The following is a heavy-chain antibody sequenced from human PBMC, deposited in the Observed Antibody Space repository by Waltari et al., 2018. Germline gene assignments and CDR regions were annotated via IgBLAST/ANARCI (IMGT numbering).Heavy chain of an antibody. CDR1: GFSVRNNY. CDR3: TREVGISGYFDF. V-gene: IGHV3-66*01. Sequence: EVQIVESGGTLVQTGESLRLSCLVSGFSVRNNYMSWVRQAPGKGLEWVSVIHSSGNIFYADSVRGRFTISKDTSKNTVYLQMSGLRAEDTAVYYCTREVGISGYFDFWGQGSLVTVSS. J-gene: IGHJ4*02. D-gene: IGHD1-26*01. CDR2: IHSSGNI.